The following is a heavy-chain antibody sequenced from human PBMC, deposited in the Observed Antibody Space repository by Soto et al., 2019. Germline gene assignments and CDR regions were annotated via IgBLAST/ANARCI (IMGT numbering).Heavy chain of an antibody. CDR3: AKDRLVSVGGLYDP. V-gene: IGHV3-23*01. Sequence: EVQLLESGGGLVQPGGSLRLSCAASGFTFSSYAMTRVRQAPGKGLELVSCIGGSDGSTYYADSVKGRLTISRDNYKNTLHLQMNSLRVEDTAVYYCAKDRLVSVGGLYDPWGQGTLVTVSS. CDR1: GFTFSSYA. J-gene: IGHJ5*02. CDR2: IGGSDGST. D-gene: IGHD3-10*01.